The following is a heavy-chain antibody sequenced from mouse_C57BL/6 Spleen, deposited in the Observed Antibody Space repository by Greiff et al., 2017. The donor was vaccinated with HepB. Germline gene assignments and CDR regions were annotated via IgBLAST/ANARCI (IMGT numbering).Heavy chain of an antibody. V-gene: IGHV1-80*01. CDR2: IYPGDGDT. Sequence: VKLQESGAELVKPGASVKIPCKASGYAFSSYWMNWVKQRPGKGLEWIGQIYPGDGDTNYNGKFKGKATLTADKSSSTAYMQPSSLTSEDSAVYFCARITTVVGNFDYWGQGTTLTVSS. CDR3: ARITTVVGNFDY. J-gene: IGHJ2*01. CDR1: GYAFSSYW. D-gene: IGHD1-1*01.